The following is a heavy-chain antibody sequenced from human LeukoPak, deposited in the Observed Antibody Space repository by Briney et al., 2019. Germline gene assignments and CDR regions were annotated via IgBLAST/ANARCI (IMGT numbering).Heavy chain of an antibody. D-gene: IGHD5-18*01. V-gene: IGHV3-23*01. J-gene: IGHJ4*02. CDR1: GLTFSRYA. CDR3: AKDIAQGYTFGSIEQDY. Sequence: PGGSLRLSCAVSGLTFSRYAMSWVRQAPGKGLEWVSAISESGSGTYYADSVKGRFTISRDNSKDTLSLQMNSLRAEYTAVYYCAKDIAQGYTFGSIEQDYWGQGTLVTVSS. CDR2: ISESGSGT.